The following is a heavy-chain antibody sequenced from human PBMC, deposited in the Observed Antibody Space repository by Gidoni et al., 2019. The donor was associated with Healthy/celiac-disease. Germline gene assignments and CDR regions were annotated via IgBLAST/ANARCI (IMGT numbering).Heavy chain of an antibody. Sequence: EVQLVESGGGWVQPGGSLKLACAASGFTFSGSAMHWVRQASGKGLEWVGRIRSKANSYATAYAASVKGRFTISRDDSKNTAYLQMNSLKTEDTAVYYCTRPITGNDYWGQGTLVTVSS. V-gene: IGHV3-73*02. D-gene: IGHD1-20*01. CDR3: TRPITGNDY. CDR1: GFTFSGSA. CDR2: IRSKANSYAT. J-gene: IGHJ4*02.